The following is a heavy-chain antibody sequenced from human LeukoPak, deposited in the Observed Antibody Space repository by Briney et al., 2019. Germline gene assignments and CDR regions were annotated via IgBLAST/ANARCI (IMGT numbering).Heavy chain of an antibody. CDR2: INHSGST. Sequence: SETLSLTCAVYGGSFSGYYWSWIRQPPGKGLEWIGEINHSGSTNYNPSLKSRVTISVDTSKNQSSLKLSSVTAADTAVYYCASLTRITMVRGAKNWFDPWGQGTLVTVSS. CDR3: ASLTRITMVRGAKNWFDP. D-gene: IGHD3-10*01. J-gene: IGHJ5*02. V-gene: IGHV4-34*01. CDR1: GGSFSGYY.